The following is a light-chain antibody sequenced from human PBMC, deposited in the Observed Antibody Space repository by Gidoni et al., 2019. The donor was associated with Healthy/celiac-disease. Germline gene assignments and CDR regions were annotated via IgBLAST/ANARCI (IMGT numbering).Light chain of an antibody. V-gene: IGKV1-6*01. Sequence: AIQMTQSPSSLSASVGDRVTITCRASQGIRNDLGWYQQKPGKAPKLLIYDASSLQSWVPSRFSGSGSGTDFTLTISSMQPEDFATYYCLQDYNYPLTFGQGTKVEIK. CDR2: DAS. CDR1: QGIRND. CDR3: LQDYNYPLT. J-gene: IGKJ1*01.